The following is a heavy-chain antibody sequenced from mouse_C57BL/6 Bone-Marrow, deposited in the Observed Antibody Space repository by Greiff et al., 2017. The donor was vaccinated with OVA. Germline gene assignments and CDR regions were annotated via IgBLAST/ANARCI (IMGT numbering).Heavy chain of an antibody. CDR3: ARVGYQYYYAMDY. CDR1: GYTFTSYW. J-gene: IGHJ4*01. CDR2: LNPSSGYT. Sequence: VQLQQSGAELAKPGASVKLSCKASGYTFTSYWMHWVNQRPGQGLEWIGYLNPSSGYTKYNQKFKDKATLTADKSSSTAYMQLSSLTYEDSAVYYCARVGYQYYYAMDYWGQGTSVTVSS. V-gene: IGHV1-7*01. D-gene: IGHD2-14*01.